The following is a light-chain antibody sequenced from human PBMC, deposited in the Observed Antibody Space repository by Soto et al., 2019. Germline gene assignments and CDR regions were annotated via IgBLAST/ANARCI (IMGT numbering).Light chain of an antibody. CDR3: QQYYTWPPG. V-gene: IGKV3-15*01. Sequence: VMTQFPATLSVSPGERATFSCRASQSVSYYLAWYQQKHGQAPRLLIYHASTRATGVPARFSGSGSGTEFTLTISSLQSEDFADYFCQQYYTWPPGFVHGTRLET. CDR1: QSVSYY. CDR2: HAS. J-gene: IGKJ5*01.